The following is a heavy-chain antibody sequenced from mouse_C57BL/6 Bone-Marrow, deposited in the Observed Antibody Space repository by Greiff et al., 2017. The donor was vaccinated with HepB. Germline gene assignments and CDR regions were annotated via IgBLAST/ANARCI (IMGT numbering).Heavy chain of an antibody. CDR1: GYTFTSYG. Sequence: VQLQQSGAELARPGASVKLSCKASGYTFTSYGISWVKQRTGQGLEWIGEIYPRSGNTYYNEKFKGKATLTADKSSSTAYMELRSLTSEDSAFYYCARGLLFYHAIDYWGQATSVTVSS. CDR2: IYPRSGNT. V-gene: IGHV1-81*01. CDR3: ARGLLFYHAIDY. J-gene: IGHJ4*01. D-gene: IGHD2-3*01.